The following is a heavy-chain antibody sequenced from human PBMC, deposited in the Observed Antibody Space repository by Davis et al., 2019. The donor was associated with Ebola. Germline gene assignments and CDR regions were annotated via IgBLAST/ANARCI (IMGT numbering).Heavy chain of an antibody. V-gene: IGHV5-10-1*01. Sequence: GESLKISCKGSGYSFTSHWISWVRQMPGKGLEWMGRIDPSDSYTDYSPSFQGHVSISADKSINTAYLQWSSLKASDTAMYFCARHFVGKLFGMDVWGQGTTVTVSS. J-gene: IGHJ6*02. CDR2: IDPSDSYT. CDR3: ARHFVGKLFGMDV. CDR1: GYSFTSHW. D-gene: IGHD3-3*02.